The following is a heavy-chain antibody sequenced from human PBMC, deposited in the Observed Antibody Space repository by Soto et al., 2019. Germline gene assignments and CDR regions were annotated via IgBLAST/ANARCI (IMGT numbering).Heavy chain of an antibody. CDR3: TGAVAGTGLKHWFDP. CDR2: IRSKAYGGTT. Sequence: GGSLRLSCTASGFTFGDYAMSWFRQAPGKGLEWVGFIRSKAYGGTTEYAASVKGRFTISRDDSKSIAYLQMNSLKTEDTAVYYCTGAVAGTGLKHWFDPWGQGTLVTVSS. J-gene: IGHJ5*02. D-gene: IGHD6-19*01. CDR1: GFTFGDYA. V-gene: IGHV3-49*03.